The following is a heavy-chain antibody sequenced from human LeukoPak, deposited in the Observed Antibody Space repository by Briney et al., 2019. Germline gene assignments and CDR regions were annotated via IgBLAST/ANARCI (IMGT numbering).Heavy chain of an antibody. J-gene: IGHJ3*02. CDR2: IYPGDSDT. D-gene: IGHD3-22*01. Sequence: GESLKISCKGSGYSFTTYWIGWVRQMSGKGLEWMGIIYPGDSDTRYSPSFQGQVTISADKSISTAYLQWSSLKASDTAMYYCARRMTYYYDSSGNYPGDAFDIWGQGTMVTVSS. V-gene: IGHV5-51*01. CDR1: GYSFTTYW. CDR3: ARRMTYYYDSSGNYPGDAFDI.